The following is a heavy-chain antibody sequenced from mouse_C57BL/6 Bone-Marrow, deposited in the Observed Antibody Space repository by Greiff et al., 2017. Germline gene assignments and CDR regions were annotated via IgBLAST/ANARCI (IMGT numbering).Heavy chain of an antibody. CDR1: GYAFSSYW. V-gene: IGHV1-80*01. Sequence: QVQLQQSGAELVKPGASVKISCKASGYAFSSYWMNWVKQRPGKGLEWIGQIYPGDGDTNYNGKFKGKATLTADKSSSTAYMQLSSLTSEDSAVYFCAAITTVVEGGYFDVWGTGTTVTVSS. CDR2: IYPGDGDT. J-gene: IGHJ1*03. D-gene: IGHD1-1*01. CDR3: AAITTVVEGGYFDV.